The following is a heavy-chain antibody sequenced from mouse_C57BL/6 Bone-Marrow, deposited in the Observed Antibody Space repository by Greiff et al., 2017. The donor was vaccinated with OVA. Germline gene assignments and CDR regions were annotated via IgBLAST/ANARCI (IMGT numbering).Heavy chain of an antibody. V-gene: IGHV2-2*01. D-gene: IGHD2-1*01. Sequence: VQLQQSGPALVQPSQSLSITCTVSGFSLTSYGVHWVRQSPGKGLEWLGVIWSGGSTDYNAAFISRLSISKDNSKSQVFFKMNSLQADDTAIYYCARNYGNYWYFDVWGTGTTVTVSS. CDR3: ARNYGNYWYFDV. CDR1: GFSLTSYG. CDR2: IWSGGST. J-gene: IGHJ1*03.